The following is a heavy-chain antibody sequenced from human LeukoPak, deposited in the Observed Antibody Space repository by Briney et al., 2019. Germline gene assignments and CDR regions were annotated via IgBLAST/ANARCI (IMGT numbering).Heavy chain of an antibody. CDR2: IDPSDSYI. J-gene: IGHJ6*02. V-gene: IGHV5-10-1*01. Sequence: NHGESLKISCKGSGYSFTNYWITWVRQMPGKGLEWMGRIDPSDSYINNSPSSQGHVTISADKSISTAYLQWSSLKASDTAMYYCGRLGRDYYGMDVWGQGTTVTVSS. CDR3: GRLGRDYYGMDV. D-gene: IGHD1-26*01. CDR1: GYSFTNYW.